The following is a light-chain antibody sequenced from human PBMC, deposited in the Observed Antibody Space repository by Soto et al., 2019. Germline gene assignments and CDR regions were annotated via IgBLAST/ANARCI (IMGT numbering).Light chain of an antibody. Sequence: IVLTQSPGTLSLSPGERATLSCRTSQTVSSTYLAWYQHKPGQAPRLLIYGASTRATGIPDRFSGSGSGTGFNLTISRLEPEDFAVYYCQQYGSSFTFGPGTKVDIK. J-gene: IGKJ3*01. V-gene: IGKV3-20*01. CDR2: GAS. CDR3: QQYGSSFT. CDR1: QTVSSTY.